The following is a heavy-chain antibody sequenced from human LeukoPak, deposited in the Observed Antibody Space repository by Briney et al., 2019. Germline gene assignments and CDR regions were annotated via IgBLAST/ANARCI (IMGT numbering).Heavy chain of an antibody. CDR1: GFTFDDYG. D-gene: IGHD2-21*02. CDR3: AREKGYCGGDCYNPNWFDP. J-gene: IGHJ5*02. CDR2: INWNGGST. V-gene: IGHV3-20*04. Sequence: PGGSLRLSCAASGFTFDDYGMSWVRQAPGKGLEWVSGINWNGGSTGYADSVKGRFTTSRDNAKNSLYLQMNSLRAEDTALYYCAREKGYCGGDCYNPNWFDPWGQGTLVTVSS.